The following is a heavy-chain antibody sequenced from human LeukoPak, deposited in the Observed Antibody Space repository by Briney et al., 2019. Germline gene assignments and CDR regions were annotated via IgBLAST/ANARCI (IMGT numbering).Heavy chain of an antibody. CDR3: ARVSGYNYGPSDY. CDR2: IWYDASNK. J-gene: IGHJ4*02. V-gene: IGHV3-33*01. CDR1: GFIFSSYG. Sequence: GGSLRLSCAASGFIFSSYGMHWVRQAPGKGLEWVAVIWYDASNKHYADSVKGRFTISRDNSKNTLYLQMNSPRAEDTAVYYCARVSGYNYGPSDYWGQGTLVTVSP. D-gene: IGHD5-18*01.